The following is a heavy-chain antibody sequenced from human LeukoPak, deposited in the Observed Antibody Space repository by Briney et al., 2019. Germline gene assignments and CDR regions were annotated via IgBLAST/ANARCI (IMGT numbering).Heavy chain of an antibody. CDR3: ARHGDYGDYTTVDY. V-gene: IGHV4-39*01. J-gene: IGHJ4*02. D-gene: IGHD4-17*01. Sequence: SETLSLTCTVSGGSISSSSYYWGWIPQPPGTGLEWIGSIYYSGSTYYNPSLKSRVTISVDTSKNQFSLKLSSVTAADTAVYYCARHGDYGDYTTVDYWGQGTLVTVSS. CDR2: IYYSGST. CDR1: GGSISSSSYY.